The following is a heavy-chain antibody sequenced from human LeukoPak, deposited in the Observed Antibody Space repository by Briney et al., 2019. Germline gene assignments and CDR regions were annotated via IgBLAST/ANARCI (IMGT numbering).Heavy chain of an antibody. V-gene: IGHV4-39*01. CDR3: ARLGVGQWLVGNPGVFDL. D-gene: IGHD6-19*01. CDR2: IYYSGST. Sequence: PSETLSLTCTVSGGSISSSSYYWGWIRQPPGKGLEWIGSIYYSGSTYYNPSLKSRVTISVDTSKNQFSLKLSSVTAADTAVYYCARLGVGQWLVGNPGVFDLWGRGNLVTVSS. J-gene: IGHJ2*01. CDR1: GGSISSSSYY.